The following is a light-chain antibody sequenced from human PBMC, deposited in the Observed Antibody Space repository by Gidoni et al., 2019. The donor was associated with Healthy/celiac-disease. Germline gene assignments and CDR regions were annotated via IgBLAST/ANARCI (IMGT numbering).Light chain of an antibody. CDR1: QRVGTH. J-gene: IGKJ1*01. CDR2: DSS. Sequence: EMVMKQSPATLSVSPGESVTLPCRASQRVGTHLAWYRQKPGQAPRLVIYDSSTRAAGIPARFSGSGSGTEFTLTISSLQSEDSAIYYCQHYSEWPPWTFGRGTMVEIK. V-gene: IGKV3-15*01. CDR3: QHYSEWPPWT.